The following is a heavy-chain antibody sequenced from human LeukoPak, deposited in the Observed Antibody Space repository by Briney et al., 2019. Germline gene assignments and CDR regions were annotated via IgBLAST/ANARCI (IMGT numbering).Heavy chain of an antibody. CDR2: IYYSGST. V-gene: IGHV4-59*01. J-gene: IGHJ6*03. D-gene: IGHD6-6*01. Sequence: PSETLSLTCSVSGGSISTYYWSWIRQPSGKGLEWIGYIYYSGSTNYNPSLKSRVNISVDTSKNQFSLKLSSVTAADTAVYYCARDWGVSARPGYMDVWGKGTTVTVSS. CDR3: ARDWGVSARPGYMDV. CDR1: GGSISTYY.